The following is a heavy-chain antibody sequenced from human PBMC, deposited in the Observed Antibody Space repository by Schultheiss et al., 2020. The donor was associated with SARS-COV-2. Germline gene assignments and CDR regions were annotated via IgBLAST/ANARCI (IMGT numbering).Heavy chain of an antibody. D-gene: IGHD3-16*01. J-gene: IGHJ3*02. CDR2: IWYDGSNK. CDR1: GFTFSSYG. V-gene: IGHV3-33*01. Sequence: GGSLRLSCAASGFTFSSYGMHWVRQAPGKGLEWVAVIWYDGSNKYYADSVKGRFTISRDNSKNSLYLQMNSLRIEDTAVYFCARSWGELPNAFDIWGQGTMVTVSS. CDR3: ARSWGELPNAFDI.